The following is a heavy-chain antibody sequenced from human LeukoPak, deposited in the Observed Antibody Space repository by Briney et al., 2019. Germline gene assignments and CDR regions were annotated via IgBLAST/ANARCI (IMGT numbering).Heavy chain of an antibody. CDR3: ARDLGYCSGGSCYSYWFDP. J-gene: IGHJ5*02. CDR1: GYTFTSYA. D-gene: IGHD2-15*01. V-gene: IGHV1-3*01. CDR2: INAGNGNT. Sequence: ASVKVSCKASGYTFTSYAMHWMRQAPGQRLEWMGWINAGNGNTKYSQKFQGRVTITRDTSASTAYMELSSLRSEDTAVYYCARDLGYCSGGSCYSYWFDPWGQGTLVTVSS.